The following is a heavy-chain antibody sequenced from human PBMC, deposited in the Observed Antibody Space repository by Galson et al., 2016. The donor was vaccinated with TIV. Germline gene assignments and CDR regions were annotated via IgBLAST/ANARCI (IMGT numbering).Heavy chain of an antibody. D-gene: IGHD3-22*01. Sequence: SLRLSCAASGFTFSSFAVSWVRQAPGKGLEWVSAISAGGGRTNYADSVKGRFTVSRDNPKNTLYLQMSSLRAEDTVVYFCAKMDSSGFDYVRRFDFWGQGTLATVSS. CDR2: ISAGGGRT. CDR1: GFTFSSFA. J-gene: IGHJ4*02. CDR3: AKMDSSGFDYVRRFDF. V-gene: IGHV3-23*01.